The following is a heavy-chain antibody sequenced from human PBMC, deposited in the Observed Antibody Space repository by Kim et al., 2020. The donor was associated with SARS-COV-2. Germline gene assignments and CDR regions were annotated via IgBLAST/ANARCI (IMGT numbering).Heavy chain of an antibody. D-gene: IGHD3-10*01. V-gene: IGHV4-34*01. Sequence: SETLSLTCAVYGGSFSGYYWSWIRQPPGKGLEWIGEINHSGSTNYNPSLKSRVTISVDTSKNQFSLKLSSVTAADTAVYYCARDITRITMVRGVIIIDAFDIWGQGTMVTVSS. CDR1: GGSFSGYY. CDR2: INHSGST. J-gene: IGHJ3*02. CDR3: ARDITRITMVRGVIIIDAFDI.